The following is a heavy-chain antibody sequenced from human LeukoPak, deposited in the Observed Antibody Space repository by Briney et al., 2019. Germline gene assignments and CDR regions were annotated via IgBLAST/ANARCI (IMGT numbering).Heavy chain of an antibody. Sequence: ASVKVSCKTSGYTFTDYYLHLVRQAPGQGLEWMGWINPNSGGTNYAQKFQGRVTMTNDTSINTPYLEVNRLRSDDTAVYYCARGSEDIVITVYEPPWSGMDVWGQGTTVTVSS. CDR2: INPNSGGT. J-gene: IGHJ6*02. CDR3: ARGSEDIVITVYEPPWSGMDV. D-gene: IGHD2-15*01. CDR1: GYTFTDYY. V-gene: IGHV1-2*02.